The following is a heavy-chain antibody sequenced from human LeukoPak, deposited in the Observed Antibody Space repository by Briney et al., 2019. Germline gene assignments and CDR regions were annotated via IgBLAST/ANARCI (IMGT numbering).Heavy chain of an antibody. D-gene: IGHD3-10*02. V-gene: IGHV1-18*01. Sequence: ASVKVSCKASGYTFTSYGISWVRQAPGQGLEWMGWISAYNGNTNYAQKFQGRVTMTRNTSISTAYMELSGLRSEDTAVYYCARVFASPYYYYGMDVWGQGTTVTVSS. CDR2: ISAYNGNT. J-gene: IGHJ6*02. CDR1: GYTFTSYG. CDR3: ARVFASPYYYYGMDV.